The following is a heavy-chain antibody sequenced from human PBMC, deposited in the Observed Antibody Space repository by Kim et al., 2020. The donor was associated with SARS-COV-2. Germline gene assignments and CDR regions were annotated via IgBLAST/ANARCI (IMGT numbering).Heavy chain of an antibody. CDR3: ARGVTMVQGVSIAPYYYY. J-gene: IGHJ6*03. Sequence: SETLSLTCTVSGGSISSYYWSWIRQPPGKGLEWIGYIYYSGSTNYNPSLKSRVTISVDTSKNQFSLKLSSVTAADTAVYYCARGVTMVQGVSIAPYYYY. CDR1: GGSISSYY. CDR2: IYYSGST. V-gene: IGHV4-59*01. D-gene: IGHD3-10*01.